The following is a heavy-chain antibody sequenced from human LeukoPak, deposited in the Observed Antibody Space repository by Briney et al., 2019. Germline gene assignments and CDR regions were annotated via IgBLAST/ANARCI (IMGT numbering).Heavy chain of an antibody. CDR2: IYYSGST. CDR3: ARYSSGWYPFDY. CDR1: GGSISSYY. V-gene: IGHV4-59*08. J-gene: IGHJ4*02. Sequence: PSETLCLTCTVSGGSISSYYWSWIRQPPGKGLEWIGYIYYSGSTNYNPSLKSRVTISVDTSKNQFSLKLSSVTAADTAMYYCARYSSGWYPFDYWGQGTLVTVSS. D-gene: IGHD6-19*01.